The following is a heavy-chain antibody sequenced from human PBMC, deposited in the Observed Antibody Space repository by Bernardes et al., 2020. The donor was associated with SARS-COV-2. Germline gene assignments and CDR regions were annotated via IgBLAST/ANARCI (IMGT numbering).Heavy chain of an antibody. V-gene: IGHV3-72*01. CDR1: GFTFSDHY. D-gene: IGHD7-27*01. CDR2: LRNKANSYTT. Sequence: SLRLSCAASGFTFSDHYLDWVRQAPGKGLEWVGRLRNKANSYTTEYAASVKGRFTISRDDSKNLLFLQMNSLNTEDTAVYYCSRDPSRNWGGWFETWGQGTLVNGSS. CDR3: SRDPSRNWGGWFET. J-gene: IGHJ5*02.